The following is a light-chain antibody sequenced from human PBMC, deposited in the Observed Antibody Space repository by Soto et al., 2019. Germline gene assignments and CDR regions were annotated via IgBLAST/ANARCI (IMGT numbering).Light chain of an antibody. Sequence: IQMTQSPSSVSGSVGDRVTITCLASQSISSYLNWYQQKPGKAPKLLIYAASSLQSGVPSRFSGSGSGTDFTLTISSLQPEDFATYYCQQSYSTPTFGQGTKVDIK. J-gene: IGKJ1*01. CDR3: QQSYSTPT. CDR1: QSISSY. V-gene: IGKV1-39*01. CDR2: AAS.